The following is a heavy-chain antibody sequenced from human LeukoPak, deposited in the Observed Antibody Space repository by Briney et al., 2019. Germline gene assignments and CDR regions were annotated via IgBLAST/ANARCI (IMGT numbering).Heavy chain of an antibody. V-gene: IGHV3-53*01. CDR1: WFTVSNNF. CDR2: IYSGGST. J-gene: IGHJ4*02. D-gene: IGHD2-15*01. CDR3: AFTRSGYFDY. Sequence: GSLRLSCAASWFTVSNNFMSWVRQAPGEGLEWVSVIYSGGSTYYADSVKGRFTISRDNSKNTLYLQMNSLRAEDTAVYYCAFTRSGYFDYWGQGTLVTVSS.